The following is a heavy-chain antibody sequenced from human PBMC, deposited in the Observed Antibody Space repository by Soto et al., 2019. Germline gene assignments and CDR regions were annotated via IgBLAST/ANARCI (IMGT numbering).Heavy chain of an antibody. CDR2: IYYSGST. J-gene: IGHJ4*02. D-gene: IGHD5-18*01. CDR1: GGSISSYY. Sequence: PSETLSLTCTVSGGSISSYYWSWIRQPPGKGLEWIGYIYYSGSTNYNPSLKSRVTISVDTSKNQFSLKLSSVTAADTAVYYCARTGAMAYFDYWGQGTLVTVSS. CDR3: ARTGAMAYFDY. V-gene: IGHV4-59*01.